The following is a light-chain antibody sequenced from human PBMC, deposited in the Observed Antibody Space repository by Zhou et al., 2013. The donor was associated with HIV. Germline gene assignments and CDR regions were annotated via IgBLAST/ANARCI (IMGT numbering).Light chain of an antibody. CDR1: QSLLHSNGYNY. J-gene: IGKJ4*01. CDR2: LGS. Sequence: DIVMTQSPLSLPVTPGEPASISCRSSQSLLHSNGYNYLDWYLQKPGQSPQLLIYLGSTRASGVPDRFSGSGSGTDFTLKITRMEAGDVGVYYCMQALQTPLTFGGGTKVEIK. CDR3: MQALQTPLT. V-gene: IGKV2-28*01.